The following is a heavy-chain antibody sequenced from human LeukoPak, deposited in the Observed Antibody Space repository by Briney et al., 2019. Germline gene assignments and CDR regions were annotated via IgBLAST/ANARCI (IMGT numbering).Heavy chain of an antibody. Sequence: AGGSLRLSCAASGFTFSSYAMSWVRQAPGKGLEWVSAIRDSGSSTHYADSVKGRFTTSRDNSKNTLFLQMNSLRAEDTAVYYCAKGSGWYEMDQDYWGQGTLVTVSS. CDR3: AKGSGWYEMDQDY. CDR1: GFTFSSYA. D-gene: IGHD6-19*01. V-gene: IGHV3-23*01. CDR2: IRDSGSST. J-gene: IGHJ4*02.